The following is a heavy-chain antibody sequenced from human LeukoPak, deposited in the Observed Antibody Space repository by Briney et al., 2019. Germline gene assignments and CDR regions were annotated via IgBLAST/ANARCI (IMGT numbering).Heavy chain of an antibody. CDR3: ARVPYYGSGYYFDY. J-gene: IGHJ4*02. CDR1: GYTFTGYY. D-gene: IGHD3-10*01. CDR2: ISAYNGNT. Sequence: ASVKVSCKASGYTFTGYYMHWVRQAPGQGLEWMGWISAYNGNTNYAQKLQGRVTMTTDTSTSTAYMELRSLRSDDTAVYYCARVPYYGSGYYFDYWGQGTLVTVSS. V-gene: IGHV1-18*04.